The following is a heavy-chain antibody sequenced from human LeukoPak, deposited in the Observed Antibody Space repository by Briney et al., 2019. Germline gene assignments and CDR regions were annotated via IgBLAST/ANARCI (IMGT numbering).Heavy chain of an antibody. Sequence: SETLSLTCAVSDYSVTNDHYWGWIRLAPGKGVEWIGIIYHSGGTYYNPSLKSRVTISVDTTKDQFSLRLTSVTAADTGIYYCAREGRSSGTSWYDPWGQGTRVTVSS. V-gene: IGHV4-38-2*01. CDR3: AREGRSSGTSWYDP. CDR1: DYSVTNDHY. CDR2: IYHSGGT. J-gene: IGHJ5*02. D-gene: IGHD3-10*01.